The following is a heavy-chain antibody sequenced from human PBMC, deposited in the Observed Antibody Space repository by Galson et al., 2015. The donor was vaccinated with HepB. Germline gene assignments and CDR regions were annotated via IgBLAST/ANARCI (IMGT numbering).Heavy chain of an antibody. J-gene: IGHJ6*02. CDR1: GFTFSSYA. CDR3: AREGGGYSYGLEYYYYGMDV. Sequence: SCAASGFTFSSYAMHWVRQAPGQRLEWMGWINAGNGNTKYSQKFQGSVTITRDTSASTAYMELSSLRSEDTAVYYCAREGGGYSYGLEYYYYGMDVWGQGTTVTVSS. V-gene: IGHV1-3*01. CDR2: INAGNGNT. D-gene: IGHD5-18*01.